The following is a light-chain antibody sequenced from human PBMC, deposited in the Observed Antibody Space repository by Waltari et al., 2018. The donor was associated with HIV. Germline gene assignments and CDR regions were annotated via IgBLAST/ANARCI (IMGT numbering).Light chain of an antibody. J-gene: IGLJ3*02. CDR1: SNNVGNQG. CDR2: RNN. Sequence: QAGLTQPPSVSKGLRQTATLTCTGNSNNVGNQGATWLQQHQGHPPKLLSYRNNDRPSGISERLSASEDEADYYCSAWDSSLSAWVFGGGTKLTVL. V-gene: IGLV10-54*01. CDR3: SAWDSSLSAWV.